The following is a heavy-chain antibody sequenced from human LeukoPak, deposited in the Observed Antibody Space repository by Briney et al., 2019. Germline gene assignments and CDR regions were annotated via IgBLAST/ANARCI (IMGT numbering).Heavy chain of an antibody. CDR3: AKDTYSTSPYYFDY. CDR2: ISSGGST. J-gene: IGHJ4*02. V-gene: IGHV3-23*01. D-gene: IGHD1-26*01. Sequence: GGSLRLSCAAAGFTFNNYAMSWVRQSAGTGLKWVSGISSGGSTYYADSVKGRFTISRDNSKNTLYLQMNSLRAEDTAVYYCAKDTYSTSPYYFDYWGQGTLVTVSS. CDR1: GFTFNNYA.